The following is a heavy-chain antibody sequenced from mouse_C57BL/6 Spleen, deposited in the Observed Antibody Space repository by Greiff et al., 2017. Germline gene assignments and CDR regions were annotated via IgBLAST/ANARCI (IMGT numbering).Heavy chain of an antibody. CDR1: GYAFTNYL. Sequence: QVQLQQSGAELVRPGTSVKVSCKASGYAFTNYLIEWVKQRPGQGLEWIGVINPGSGGTNYNEKFKGKATLTADKSSSTAYMQLSSLTSEDSAVYFCARGDYYYGSSYVRAMDYWGQGTSVTVSS. D-gene: IGHD1-1*01. V-gene: IGHV1-54*01. CDR3: ARGDYYYGSSYVRAMDY. J-gene: IGHJ4*01. CDR2: INPGSGGT.